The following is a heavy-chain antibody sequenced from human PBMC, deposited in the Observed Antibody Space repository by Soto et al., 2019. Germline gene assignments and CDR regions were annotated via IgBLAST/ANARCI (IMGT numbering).Heavy chain of an antibody. CDR3: ARDLLFSVATIDEPNYDFDY. CDR2: IWYDGSNK. J-gene: IGHJ4*02. Sequence: QVQLVESGGGVVQPGRSLRLSCAASGFTFSSYGMHWVRQAPGKGLEWVAVIWYDGSNKYYADSVKGRFTISRDNSKNTLYLQMNSLRAEDTAVYYCARDLLFSVATIDEPNYDFDYWGQGTLVTVSS. CDR1: GFTFSSYG. V-gene: IGHV3-33*01. D-gene: IGHD5-12*01.